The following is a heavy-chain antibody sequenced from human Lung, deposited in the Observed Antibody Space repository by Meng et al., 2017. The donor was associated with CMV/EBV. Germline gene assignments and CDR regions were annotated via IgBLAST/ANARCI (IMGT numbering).Heavy chain of an antibody. CDR3: AREGGSTADWFDP. Sequence: KASRYTFTGYYMHWVRQAPGQGLEWMGWINPNSGGTNYAQKFQGRVTMTRDTSISTAYMELSRLRSDDTAVYYCAREGGSTADWFDPWGQGTLVTVSS. CDR2: INPNSGGT. CDR1: RYTFTGYY. V-gene: IGHV1-2*02. D-gene: IGHD2-2*01. J-gene: IGHJ5*02.